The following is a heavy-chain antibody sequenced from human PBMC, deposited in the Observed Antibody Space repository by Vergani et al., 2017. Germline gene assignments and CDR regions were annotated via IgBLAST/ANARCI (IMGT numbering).Heavy chain of an antibody. CDR1: GFTFSSYG. CDR3: ARDGEGVVPALGI. Sequence: QVQLVESGGGVVQPGRSLRLSCAASGFTFSSYGMHWVRQAPGKGLEWVAVIWYDGSNKYYADSVKGRFTISRDNSKNTLYLQMNSLRAEDTAVYYCARDGEGVVPALGIWGQGTLVTVSS. J-gene: IGHJ4*02. V-gene: IGHV3-33*01. CDR2: IWYDGSNK. D-gene: IGHD2-2*01.